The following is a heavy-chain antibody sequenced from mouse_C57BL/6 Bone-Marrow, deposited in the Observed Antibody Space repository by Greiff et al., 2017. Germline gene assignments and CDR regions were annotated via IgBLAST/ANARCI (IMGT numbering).Heavy chain of an antibody. CDR2: INYDGSST. Sequence: EVMLVESGGGLVQPGGSLKLSCAASGFTFSDYYMAWVRQVPEKGLEWVANINYDGSSTYYLDSLKSRFIISRDNAKNFLYLQMSSLKSEDTATYYCAREGVATPLYWYFDVWGTGTTVTVSS. CDR1: GFTFSDYY. V-gene: IGHV5-16*01. J-gene: IGHJ1*03. CDR3: AREGVATPLYWYFDV. D-gene: IGHD1-1*02.